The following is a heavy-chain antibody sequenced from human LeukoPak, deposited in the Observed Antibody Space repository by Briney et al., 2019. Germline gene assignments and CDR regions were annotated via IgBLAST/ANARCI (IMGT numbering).Heavy chain of an antibody. CDR3: ARHGAVFPYYYMDV. Sequence: SETMSLTCAVYIDSFSNYHWNWIRQTPAKGMEWIEEVNESGGTNISPSLKSRVTISVDTSKNQFSLKLSSVTAADTAVYYCARHGAVFPYYYMDVWGKGTTVTVSS. D-gene: IGHD2/OR15-2a*01. CDR2: VNESGGT. J-gene: IGHJ6*03. V-gene: IGHV4-34*01. CDR1: IDSFSNYH.